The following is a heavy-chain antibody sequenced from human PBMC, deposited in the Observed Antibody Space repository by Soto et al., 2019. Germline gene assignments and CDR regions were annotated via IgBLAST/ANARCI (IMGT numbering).Heavy chain of an antibody. CDR2: IYYSGST. CDR1: GGSVSSGSYY. Sequence: SETLSLTCTVSGGSVSSGSYYWSWIRQPPGKGLEWIGYIYYSGSTNYNPSLKSRVTISVDTSKNQFSLKLSSVTAADTAVYYCATFAPPDSSYYYYGMDVWGQGTTVTVSS. V-gene: IGHV4-61*01. CDR3: ATFAPPDSSYYYYGMDV. D-gene: IGHD2-15*01. J-gene: IGHJ6*02.